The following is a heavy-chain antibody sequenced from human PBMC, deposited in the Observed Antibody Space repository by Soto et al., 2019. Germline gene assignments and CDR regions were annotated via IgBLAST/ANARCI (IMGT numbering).Heavy chain of an antibody. CDR1: AATLNSFINDG. CDR2: IIPVFGAA. CDR3: ARGAATKILVLKYDALEI. Sequence: QVQLVQSGAEVKKPGSLVRVSCKASAATLNSFINDGSTWVRQAPGQGLEYMGGIIPVFGAANHAQKFQGRVTISADEATRTVNMELSSLRSNDTAVYYCARGAATKILVLKYDALEIWGQGTMVTVSS. V-gene: IGHV1-69*12. J-gene: IGHJ3*02. D-gene: IGHD5-12*01.